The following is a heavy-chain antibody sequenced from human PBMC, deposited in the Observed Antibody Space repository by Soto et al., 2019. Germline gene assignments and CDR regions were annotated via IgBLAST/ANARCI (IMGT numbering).Heavy chain of an antibody. CDR2: IYYSGST. D-gene: IGHD4-4*01. V-gene: IGHV4-59*08. Sequence: SETLSLTCTVSGGSISSYYWSWIRQPPGKGLEWIGYIYYSGSTNYNPSLKSRVTISVDTSKNQFSLKLSSVTAADTAVYYCARHDSKVKNWFDPWGQGTLVTVSS. CDR3: ARHDSKVKNWFDP. CDR1: GGSISSYY. J-gene: IGHJ5*02.